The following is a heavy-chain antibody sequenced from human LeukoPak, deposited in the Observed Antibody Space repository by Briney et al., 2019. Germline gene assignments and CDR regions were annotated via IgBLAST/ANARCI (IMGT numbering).Heavy chain of an antibody. D-gene: IGHD6-19*01. J-gene: IGHJ4*02. Sequence: QPPGKGLEWIGEINHSGSTYYNPSLKSRVTISVDTSKNQFSLKLSSVTAADTAVYYCARVITSGWYYFDPYGQGT. CDR3: ARVITSGWYYFDP. V-gene: IGHV4-34*01. CDR2: INHSGST.